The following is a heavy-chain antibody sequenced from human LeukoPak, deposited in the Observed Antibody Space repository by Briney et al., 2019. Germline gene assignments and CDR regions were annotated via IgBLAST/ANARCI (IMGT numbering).Heavy chain of an antibody. D-gene: IGHD3-22*01. J-gene: IGHJ6*03. V-gene: IGHV4-34*01. CDR2: INHTGST. CDR1: GGSFNDYC. CDR3: ARGYDSSGYIYYYYYMDV. Sequence: SGTLSLTCAVYGGSFNDYCWTWIRQPPGKGLEWIGEINHTGSTNYNPSLKSRVTISVDTSKNQFSLKMSSVTAADTAVYYCARGYDSSGYIYYYYYMDVWGKGTTVTVSS.